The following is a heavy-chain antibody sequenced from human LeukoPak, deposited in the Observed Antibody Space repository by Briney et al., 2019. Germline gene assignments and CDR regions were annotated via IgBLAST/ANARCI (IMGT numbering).Heavy chain of an antibody. Sequence: ASVKVSCKASGYTFTSYDINWVRQATGQGLEWMGWMNPNSGNTGYAQKFQGRVTITRNTSISTAYMELSSLRSEDTAVYYCARSTPRRITGPKAPRYYFDYWGQGTLVTVSS. V-gene: IGHV1-8*03. CDR1: GYTFTSYD. CDR2: MNPNSGNT. D-gene: IGHD1-20*01. CDR3: ARSTPRRITGPKAPRYYFDY. J-gene: IGHJ4*02.